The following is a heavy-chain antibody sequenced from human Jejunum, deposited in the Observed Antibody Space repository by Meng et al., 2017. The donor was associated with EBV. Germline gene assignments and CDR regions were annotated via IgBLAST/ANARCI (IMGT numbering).Heavy chain of an antibody. V-gene: IGHV4-4*02. CDR1: GDFINNNKW. J-gene: IGHJ4*02. Sequence: QVHLQEGGPGLVQTSGTLSLTCVVSGDFINNNKWWGWVRQPQGKGLEWIGEIYHSGTTYYNPSLKSRVTISLDTSESQFSLRLTSVTAADTAIYYCARASPERLLEYWGQGTLVTVSS. CDR3: ARASPERLLEY. D-gene: IGHD1-14*01. CDR2: IYHSGTT.